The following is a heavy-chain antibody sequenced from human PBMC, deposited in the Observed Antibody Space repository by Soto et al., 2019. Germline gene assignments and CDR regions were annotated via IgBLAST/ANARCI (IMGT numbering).Heavy chain of an antibody. CDR2: IVVGSGNT. CDR3: AAVVPPSGILERLGLDP. D-gene: IGHD3-3*01. J-gene: IGHJ5*02. Sequence: ASVKVSCKASGFTFTTSGIHWVRQARGQGLEWMGWIVVGSGNTKYNQKFQERVTLTRDMATDTAYMDLRSLTSADTAIYYCAAVVPPSGILERLGLDPWGQGTLVTVSS. CDR1: GFTFTTSG. V-gene: IGHV1-58*02.